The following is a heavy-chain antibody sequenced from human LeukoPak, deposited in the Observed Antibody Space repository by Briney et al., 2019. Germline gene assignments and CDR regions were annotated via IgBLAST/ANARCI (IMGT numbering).Heavy chain of an antibody. V-gene: IGHV3-23*01. CDR3: AKSDRGYYYDSSGFGLDY. D-gene: IGHD3-22*01. CDR1: GFTFRNYA. Sequence: GGSLRLSCVASGFTFRNYAMSWVRQAPGKGLEWVSAISGSGGSTYYADSVKGRFTISRDNSKNTLYLQMNSLRAEDTAVYYCAKSDRGYYYDSSGFGLDYWGQGTLVTVSS. CDR2: ISGSGGST. J-gene: IGHJ4*02.